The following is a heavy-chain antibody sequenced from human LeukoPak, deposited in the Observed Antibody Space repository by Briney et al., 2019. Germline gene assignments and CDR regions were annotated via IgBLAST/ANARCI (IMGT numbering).Heavy chain of an antibody. CDR3: ATGGKWGKPFDY. D-gene: IGHD3-16*01. CDR2: FDPEDGET. V-gene: IGHV1-24*01. J-gene: IGHJ4*02. CDR1: GYTLTEIS. Sequence: ASVTVSCKVSGYTLTEISMHWVRQAPGKGLEWMGGFDPEDGETIYAQKFQGRFTMTEDTATDTAYMDLSSLRFDDTAVFYCATGGKWGKPFDYWGQGTLVTVSS.